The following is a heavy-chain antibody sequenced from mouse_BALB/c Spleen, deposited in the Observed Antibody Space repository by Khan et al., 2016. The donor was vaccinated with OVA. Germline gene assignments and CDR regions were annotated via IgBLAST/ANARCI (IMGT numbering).Heavy chain of an antibody. J-gene: IGHJ4*01. D-gene: IGHD2-12*01. CDR3: ARIFRVTKDYAMDY. V-gene: IGHV2-2*02. Sequence: QVQLKQSGPGLVQPSQSLSITCTVSGFSLTSYGVHWVRQSPGKGLEWLGVIWSGGSTDYNAAFISRLSISKDNSKSQVFFKKNSLQANDTAIYYCARIFRVTKDYAMDYWGQGTSVTVSS. CDR2: IWSGGST. CDR1: GFSLTSYG.